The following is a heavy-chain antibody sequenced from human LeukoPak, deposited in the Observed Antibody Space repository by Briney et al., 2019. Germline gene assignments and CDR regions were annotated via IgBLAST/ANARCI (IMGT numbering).Heavy chain of an antibody. V-gene: IGHV3-53*04. J-gene: IGHJ4*02. CDR3: ARVGVGTVAGNYFDD. CDR1: VFTVSSSY. D-gene: IGHD1-26*01. CDR2: IYSGGGT. Sequence: GGSLRLSCTASVFTVSSSYMTWVRQAPGKGLEWVSLIYSGGGTFYADSLKGRFTISRHNFENTLYLQMNNRRAEDTAVYYCARVGVGTVAGNYFDDWGQGTLGTVSS.